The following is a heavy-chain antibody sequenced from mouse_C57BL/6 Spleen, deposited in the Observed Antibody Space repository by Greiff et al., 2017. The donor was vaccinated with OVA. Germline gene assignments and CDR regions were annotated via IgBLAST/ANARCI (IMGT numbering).Heavy chain of an antibody. Sequence: EVQGVESGGGLVQSGRSLRLSCATSGFTFSDFYMEWVRQAPGKGLEWIAASRNKANDYTTEYSASVKGRFIVSRDTSQSILYLQMNALRAEDTAIYYCARDGGFFPMDYWGQGTSVTVSS. CDR2: SRNKANDYTT. J-gene: IGHJ4*01. CDR1: GFTFSDFY. CDR3: ARDGGFFPMDY. V-gene: IGHV7-1*01.